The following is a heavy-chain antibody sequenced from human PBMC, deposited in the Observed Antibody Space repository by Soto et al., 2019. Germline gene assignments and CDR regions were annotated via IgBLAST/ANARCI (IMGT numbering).Heavy chain of an antibody. CDR3: ARDAHGYSGYGDAFDI. Sequence: ASVKVSCKASCYTFTSYGISWVRQAPGQGLEWMGWISAYNGNTNYAQKLQGRVTMTTDTSTSTAYMELRSLRSDDTAVYYCARDAHGYSGYGDAFDIWGQGTMVTVSS. CDR1: CYTFTSYG. J-gene: IGHJ3*02. V-gene: IGHV1-18*01. D-gene: IGHD5-12*01. CDR2: ISAYNGNT.